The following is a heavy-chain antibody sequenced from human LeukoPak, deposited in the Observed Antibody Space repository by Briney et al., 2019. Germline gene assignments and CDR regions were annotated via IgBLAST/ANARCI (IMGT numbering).Heavy chain of an antibody. CDR3: AREKTPLRYFDWLRVGDYYYMDV. D-gene: IGHD3-9*01. CDR1: GFTFTSYG. J-gene: IGHJ6*03. Sequence: PGGSLRLSCAASGFTFTSYGMHWVRQAPGEGLEWVAHIRFDESDKYYADSVKGRFTISRDTSRNTVYLQMNSLRAEDTAVYYCAREKTPLRYFDWLRVGDYYYMDVWGKGTTVTVSS. V-gene: IGHV3-30*02. CDR2: IRFDESDK.